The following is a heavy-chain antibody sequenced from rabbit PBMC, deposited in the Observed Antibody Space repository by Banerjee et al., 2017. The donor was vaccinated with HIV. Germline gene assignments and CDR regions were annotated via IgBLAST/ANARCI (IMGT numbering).Heavy chain of an antibody. D-gene: IGHD8-1*01. Sequence: QEQLVESGGGLVQPGGSLKLSCKASGFSLSSYAMNWVRQAPGKGLEWIGYIDPVFGSTYYASWVNGRFTISSHNAQNTLYLQLNSLTAADTATYFCVRGYAGSNGYTDYFNLWGPGTLVTVS. CDR3: VRGYAGSNGYTDYFNL. V-gene: IGHV1S47*01. CDR1: GFSLSSYA. J-gene: IGHJ4*01. CDR2: IDPVFGST.